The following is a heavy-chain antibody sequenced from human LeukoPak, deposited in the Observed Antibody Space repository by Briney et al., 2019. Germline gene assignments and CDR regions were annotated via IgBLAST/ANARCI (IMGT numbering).Heavy chain of an antibody. V-gene: IGHV4-38-2*01. Sequence: SGTLSLTRAVSRYSISSGYYWGWIRQPPGKGLEWIGNAFHSGTTFYNPSLKSRVTISVDTSKNQFSLKLRSVTAADTAVYYCARGLLGLSIDYWGQGTLVTVSS. CDR3: ARGLLGLSIDY. J-gene: IGHJ4*02. CDR1: RYSISSGYY. CDR2: AFHSGTT. D-gene: IGHD2/OR15-2a*01.